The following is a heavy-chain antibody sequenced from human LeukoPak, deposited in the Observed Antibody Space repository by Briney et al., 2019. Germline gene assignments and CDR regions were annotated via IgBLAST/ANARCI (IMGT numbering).Heavy chain of an antibody. CDR2: IIPIFGTA. CDR1: LGTPSSYA. J-gene: IGHJ3*02. CDR3: ARGSHNSIVVVTGDAFDI. D-gene: IGHD2-21*02. V-gene: IGHV1-69*05. Sequence: SVKDSCEASLGTPSSYAISSVRPALRQGLEWMGGIIPIFGTANYAQKFQGRVTITTDESTSTAYMELSSLRPEDTAVYYCARGSHNSIVVVTGDAFDIWGQGTMVTVSS.